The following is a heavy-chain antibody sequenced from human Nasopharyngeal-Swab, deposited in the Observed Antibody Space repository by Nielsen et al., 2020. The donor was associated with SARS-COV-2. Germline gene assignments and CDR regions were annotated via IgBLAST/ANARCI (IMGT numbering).Heavy chain of an antibody. CDR3: ARLDEDWVPGNYFDY. J-gene: IGHJ4*02. CDR2: INPNSGGT. D-gene: IGHD1-26*01. V-gene: IGHV1-2*06. Sequence: ASVKVSCKASGYTFTGYYMHWVRQAPGQGLEWMGRINPNSGGTNYAQKFQGRVTITRDTSISTDYMELSRLRSDDTAVYYCARLDEDWVPGNYFDYWGQGTLVTVSS. CDR1: GYTFTGYY.